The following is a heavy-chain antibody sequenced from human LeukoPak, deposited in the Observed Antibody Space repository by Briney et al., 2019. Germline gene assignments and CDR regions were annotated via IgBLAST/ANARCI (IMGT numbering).Heavy chain of an antibody. CDR3: ARAGSDYDSSGYVDY. CDR1: GGSISSYY. CDR2: IYYSGST. V-gene: IGHV4-59*01. D-gene: IGHD3-22*01. J-gene: IGHJ4*02. Sequence: PSETLSLTCTVSGGSISSYYWSWIRQPPGKGLEWIGYIYYSGSTNYNPSLKSRVTISVDTSKNQFPLKLSSVTAADTAVYYCARAGSDYDSSGYVDYWGQGTLVTVSS.